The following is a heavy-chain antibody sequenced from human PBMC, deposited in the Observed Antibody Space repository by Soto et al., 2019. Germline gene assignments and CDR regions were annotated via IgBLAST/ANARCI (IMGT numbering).Heavy chain of an antibody. J-gene: IGHJ4*02. V-gene: IGHV1-69*13. CDR3: AMQKKGYCSGGSCYKDY. Sequence: SVKVSCKASGGTFSSYAISWVRQAPGQGLEWMGGIIPIFGTANYAQKFQGRVTITADESTSTAYMELSSLRSEDTAVYYCAMQKKGYCSGGSCYKDYWGQGTLVTVSS. D-gene: IGHD2-15*01. CDR2: IIPIFGTA. CDR1: GGTFSSYA.